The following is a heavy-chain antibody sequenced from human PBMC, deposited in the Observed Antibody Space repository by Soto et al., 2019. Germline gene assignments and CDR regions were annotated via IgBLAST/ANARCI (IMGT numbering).Heavy chain of an antibody. V-gene: IGHV3-30*02. D-gene: IGHD7-27*01. CDR2: IWYDGSNK. CDR1: GFTFSSYG. CDR3: AVWAQHYYGMDV. J-gene: IGHJ6*02. Sequence: GGSLRLSCAASGFTFSSYGMHWVRQAPGKGLEWVAVIWYDGSNKYYADSVKGRVTITRDTSASTAYMELSSLRSEDTAVYYWAVWAQHYYGMDVWGQGTTVTVSS.